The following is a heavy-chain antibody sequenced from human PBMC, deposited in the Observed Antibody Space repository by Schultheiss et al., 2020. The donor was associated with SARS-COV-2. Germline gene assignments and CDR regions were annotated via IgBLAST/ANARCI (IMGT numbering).Heavy chain of an antibody. CDR3: TRGVVIGYSGYDVNNFDY. CDR2: ISSSGSTI. D-gene: IGHD5-12*01. J-gene: IGHJ4*02. V-gene: IGHV3-11*01. Sequence: GGSLRLSCADSGFRFIYDYMNWVRQAPGKGLEWVSSISSSGSTIYYADSVKGRFTISRDNAKNSLYLQMNSLRAEDTAVYYCTRGVVIGYSGYDVNNFDYWGQGTLVTVSS. CDR1: GFRFIYDY.